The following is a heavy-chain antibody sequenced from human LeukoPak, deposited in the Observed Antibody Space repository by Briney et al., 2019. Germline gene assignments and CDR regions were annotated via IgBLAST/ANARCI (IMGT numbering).Heavy chain of an antibody. CDR3: ARLRPGYGTDAFDI. CDR2: IYYSGST. D-gene: IGHD5-12*01. Sequence: KPSQTLSLTCTVSGGSISSGGYYWSWIRQHPGKGLEWIGYIYYSGSTYYNPSLKSRVTISVDTSKNQFSLKLSSVTAADTAVYYCARLRPGYGTDAFDIWGQGTMVTVSS. J-gene: IGHJ3*02. V-gene: IGHV4-31*03. CDR1: GGSISSGGYY.